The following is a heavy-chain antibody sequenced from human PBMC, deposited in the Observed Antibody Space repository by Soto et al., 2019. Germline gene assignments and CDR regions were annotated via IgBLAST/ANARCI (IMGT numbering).Heavy chain of an antibody. CDR2: INPNSGGT. J-gene: IGHJ6*02. Sequence: VASVKVSCKASGYTFTGYYMHWVRQAPGQGLEWMGWINPNSGGTNYAQKFQGRVTMTRDTSISTAYMELSRLRSDDTAVYYCARAPSGYDLHYYYYGMDVWGQGTTVTVSS. D-gene: IGHD5-12*01. V-gene: IGHV1-2*02. CDR3: ARAPSGYDLHYYYYGMDV. CDR1: GYTFTGYY.